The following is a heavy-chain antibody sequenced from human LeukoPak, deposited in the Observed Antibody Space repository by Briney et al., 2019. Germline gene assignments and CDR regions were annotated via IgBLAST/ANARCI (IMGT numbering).Heavy chain of an antibody. CDR2: INHSGST. CDR1: GGSFSGYY. V-gene: IGHV4-34*01. Sequence: PSETLSLTCAVYGGSFSGYYWSWIRQPLEKGLEWIGEINHSGSTNYNPSLKSRVTISVDTSKNQFSLKLSSVTAADAAVYYCARGRVYYYDSSGYYYARYFDYWGQGTLVTVSS. J-gene: IGHJ4*02. D-gene: IGHD3-22*01. CDR3: ARGRVYYYDSSGYYYARYFDY.